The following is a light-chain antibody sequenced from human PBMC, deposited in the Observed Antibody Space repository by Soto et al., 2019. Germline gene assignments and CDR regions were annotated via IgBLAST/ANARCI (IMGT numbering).Light chain of an antibody. CDR3: QSYDSGLSGSV. V-gene: IGLV1-40*01. CDR2: GNS. Sequence: QSVLTQPPSVSGAPGQRVTISCTGNSSNIGAGYDVHWYQQLPGTAPKLLIYGNSNRPSGVPDRFSGSKSGTSASLAITGLQAEDEADYYCQSYDSGLSGSVFGGGTKLTVL. CDR1: SSNIGAGYD. J-gene: IGLJ3*02.